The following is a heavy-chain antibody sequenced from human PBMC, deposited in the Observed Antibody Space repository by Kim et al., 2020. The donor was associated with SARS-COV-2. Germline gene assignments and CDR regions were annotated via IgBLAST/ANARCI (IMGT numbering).Heavy chain of an antibody. J-gene: IGHJ5*02. V-gene: IGHV5-51*01. CDR1: GYSFTSYW. D-gene: IGHD6-19*01. CDR2: IYPGDSDT. CDR3: ARRRGDSIAVAGINLGWFDL. Sequence: GESLKISCKGSGYSFTSYWIGWVRQMPGKGLEWMGIIYPGDSDTSYSPSFQGQVTISADKSISTAYLQWSSLKASDTAMYYCARRRGDSIAVAGINLGWFDLWGQGTLVTVPS.